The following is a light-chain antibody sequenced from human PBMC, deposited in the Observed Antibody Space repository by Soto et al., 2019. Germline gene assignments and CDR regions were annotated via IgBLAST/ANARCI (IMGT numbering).Light chain of an antibody. CDR3: QQYYSYPPL. Sequence: AIRMTQSPSSFSASTGDRVTITCRASQGISSYLAWYQQKPGKAPKLLIYAASTLQSVVPSRFSGSGSGTDFTLTISCLQSEDFATYYCQQYYSYPPLFGGGTKVEIK. CDR2: AAS. V-gene: IGKV1-8*01. CDR1: QGISSY. J-gene: IGKJ4*01.